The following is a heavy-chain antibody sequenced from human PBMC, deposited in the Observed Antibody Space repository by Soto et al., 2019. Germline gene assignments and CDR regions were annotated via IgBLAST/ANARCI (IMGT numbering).Heavy chain of an antibody. CDR2: IYADGRT. CDR1: GFTVSTTY. D-gene: IGHD6-13*01. J-gene: IGHJ4*02. CDR3: ARVSSSSWPYYFDY. V-gene: IGHV3-66*01. Sequence: GGSLRLSCAGSGFTVSTTYMSWVRQAPGKGLEWVSVIYADGRTFYADSVKGRFTISRDNAKNSLYLQMNSLRAEDTAVFYCARVSSSSWPYYFDYWGQGTLVTVSS.